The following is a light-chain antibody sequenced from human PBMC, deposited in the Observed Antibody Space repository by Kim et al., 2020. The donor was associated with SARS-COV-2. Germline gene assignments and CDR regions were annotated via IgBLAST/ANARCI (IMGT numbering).Light chain of an antibody. CDR1: QRVSSY. CDR3: QQRSNWTLT. V-gene: IGKV3-11*01. J-gene: IGKJ4*01. CDR2: DAS. Sequence: LPPGKIATLARRASQRVSSYLAWYQQKTGQAPRLLIYDASNRATGIPARFSGSVSGTDFTLTISSLEPEDFAVYYCQQRSNWTLTFGGGTKVDIK.